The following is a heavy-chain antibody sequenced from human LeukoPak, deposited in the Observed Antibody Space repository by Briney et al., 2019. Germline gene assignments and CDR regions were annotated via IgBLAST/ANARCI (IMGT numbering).Heavy chain of an antibody. D-gene: IGHD3-10*01. Sequence: GESLKISCKGSGYSFTSYWISWVRQMPGKGLEWMGRIDPSDSYTNYSPSFQGHVTISADKSISTAYLQWSSLKASDTAMYCCARIWFGELYLDYWGQGTLVTVSS. J-gene: IGHJ4*02. CDR2: IDPSDSYT. CDR3: ARIWFGELYLDY. CDR1: GYSFTSYW. V-gene: IGHV5-10-1*01.